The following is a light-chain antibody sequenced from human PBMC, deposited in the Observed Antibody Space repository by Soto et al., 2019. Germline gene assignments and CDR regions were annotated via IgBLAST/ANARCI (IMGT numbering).Light chain of an antibody. V-gene: IGKV1-39*01. Sequence: DIQMTQSPSSVSASVGDRVTITCRASQSISNYLNWYQQKPGKAPKLLIYAASTLQSGVPSRFSGSGSGTDFTLTISSLQPEDFATYYCQQANSFPITFGQGTRLEIK. CDR2: AAS. J-gene: IGKJ5*01. CDR3: QQANSFPIT. CDR1: QSISNY.